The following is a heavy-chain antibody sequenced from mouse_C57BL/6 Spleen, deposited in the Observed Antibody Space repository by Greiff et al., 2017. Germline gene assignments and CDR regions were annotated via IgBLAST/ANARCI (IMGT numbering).Heavy chain of an antibody. CDR1: GFTFSDYY. CDR3: ARDPGYYSSSYFDV. V-gene: IGHV5-16*01. Sequence: EVQLVESEGGLVQPGSSMKLSCTASGFTFSDYYMAWVRQVPEKGLEWVANINYDGSSTYYLDSLKSRFIISRDNAKNILYLQMSSLKSEDTATYYCARDPGYYSSSYFDVWGTGTTLTVSS. D-gene: IGHD2-12*01. J-gene: IGHJ1*03. CDR2: INYDGSST.